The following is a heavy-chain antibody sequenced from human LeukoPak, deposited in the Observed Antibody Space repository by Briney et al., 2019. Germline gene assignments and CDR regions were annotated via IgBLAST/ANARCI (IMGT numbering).Heavy chain of an antibody. CDR3: ASDAPTVGTLDY. Sequence: GALRLSCATSGFTFSSYGMHWVRQAPGKGLEWVAVISFDGTYKYYADFVKGRFTVSRDNTKNTLYLQMNSLRAEDTAVYYCASDAPTVGTLDYWGQGTLVTVSS. J-gene: IGHJ4*02. CDR1: GFTFSSYG. CDR2: ISFDGTYK. V-gene: IGHV3-30*03. D-gene: IGHD5-12*01.